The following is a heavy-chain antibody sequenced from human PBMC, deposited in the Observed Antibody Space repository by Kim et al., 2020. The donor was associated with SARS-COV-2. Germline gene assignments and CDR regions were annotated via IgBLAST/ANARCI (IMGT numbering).Heavy chain of an antibody. CDR3: VRDSPDGSGNHYINLFSGSFDI. D-gene: IGHD3-10*01. Sequence: GGSLRLSCAASGFTISNYAFYWVRQAPGKGLEWVAVISYDGSNKHYAASVKGRFTISRDNSKNTLYLQMNSLRAEDTAVYYCVRDSPDGSGNHYINLFSGSFDIWGQGTLVTVSS. CDR1: GFTISNYA. J-gene: IGHJ4*02. V-gene: IGHV3-30-3*01. CDR2: ISYDGSNK.